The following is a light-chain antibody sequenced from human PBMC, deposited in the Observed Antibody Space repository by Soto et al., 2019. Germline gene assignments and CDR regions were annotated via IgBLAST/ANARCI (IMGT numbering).Light chain of an antibody. J-gene: IGKJ1*01. CDR2: GAS. Sequence: EIVLTQSPGTLSLSPGERATLSCRASQSVTSNYLAWYQRKPGQAPRLLIYGASNRAPDITYRFSASGSGTDVTLTITRLEAEDFAMYYCQQYDSTPPTFGQGTKVEVK. CDR1: QSVTSNY. V-gene: IGKV3-20*01. CDR3: QQYDSTPPT.